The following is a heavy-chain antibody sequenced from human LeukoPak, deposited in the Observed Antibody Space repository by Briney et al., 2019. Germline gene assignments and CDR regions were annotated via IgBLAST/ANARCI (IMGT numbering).Heavy chain of an antibody. Sequence: GGSLRLSCAASGLTFSSYWMSWVRQAPGKGLEWVANIKQDGSEKYYVDSVKGRFTISRDNAKNSLYLQMNSLRAEDTAVYYCARGYGNYGYWGQGTLVTVSS. CDR3: ARGYGNYGY. V-gene: IGHV3-7*01. CDR2: IKQDGSEK. CDR1: GLTFSSYW. J-gene: IGHJ4*02. D-gene: IGHD4-11*01.